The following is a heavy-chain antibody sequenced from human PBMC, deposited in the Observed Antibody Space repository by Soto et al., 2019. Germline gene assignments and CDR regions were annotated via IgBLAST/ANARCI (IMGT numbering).Heavy chain of an antibody. CDR2: ISYDGSNK. CDR3: ARCARLPHSSGRDYDY. D-gene: IGHD6-19*01. CDR1: GFTFSSYA. Sequence: PGGSLRLSCAASGFTFSSYAMHWVRQAPGKGLEWVAVISYDGSNKYYADSVKGRFTISRDNSKNTLYLQMNSLRAEDTAVYYCARCARLPHSSGRDYDYWGQGTLVTVSA. J-gene: IGHJ4*02. V-gene: IGHV3-30-3*01.